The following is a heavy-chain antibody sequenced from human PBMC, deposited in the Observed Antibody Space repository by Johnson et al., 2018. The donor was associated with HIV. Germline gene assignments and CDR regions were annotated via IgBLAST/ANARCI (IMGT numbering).Heavy chain of an antibody. V-gene: IGHV3-30*18. CDR1: GFTFNTYW. J-gene: IGHJ3*02. Sequence: QVQLVESGGGLVQPGGSQRLSCAVSGFTFNTYWMHWVRQAPGQGLVWVAVISYDGSNKFYADSVKGRFTISRDNAKNSLYLQMNSLRAEDTALYYCAKVYYDSSGYGAFDIWGQGTMVTVSS. D-gene: IGHD3-22*01. CDR2: ISYDGSNK. CDR3: AKVYYDSSGYGAFDI.